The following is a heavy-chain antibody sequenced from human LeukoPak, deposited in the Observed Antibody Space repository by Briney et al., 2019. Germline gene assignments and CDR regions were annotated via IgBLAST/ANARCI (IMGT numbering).Heavy chain of an antibody. CDR1: GGSISSSNW. D-gene: IGHD6-13*01. Sequence: SETLSLTCAVSGGSISSSNWWSWVRQPPGKGLEWIGEIYHSGSTNYNPSLKSRVTISVDKSKNQFPLKLSSVTAADTAVYYCARHPAARSKKFDYWGQGTLVTVSS. J-gene: IGHJ4*02. V-gene: IGHV4-4*02. CDR3: ARHPAARSKKFDY. CDR2: IYHSGST.